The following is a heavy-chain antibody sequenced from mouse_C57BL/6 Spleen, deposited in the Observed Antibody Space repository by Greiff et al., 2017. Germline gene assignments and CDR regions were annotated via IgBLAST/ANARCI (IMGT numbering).Heavy chain of an antibody. J-gene: IGHJ2*01. CDR3: ARTGSD. V-gene: IGHV1-50*01. D-gene: IGHD4-1*01. CDR2: IDPSDSYT. Sequence: QVQLQQPGAELVKPGASVKLSCKASGYTFTSYWMQWVKQRPGQGLEWIGEIDPSDSYTNYNQKFKGKATLTVDTSSSTAYMQLSSLTSEDSAVYYCARTGSDWGKGTTLTVSS. CDR1: GYTFTSYW.